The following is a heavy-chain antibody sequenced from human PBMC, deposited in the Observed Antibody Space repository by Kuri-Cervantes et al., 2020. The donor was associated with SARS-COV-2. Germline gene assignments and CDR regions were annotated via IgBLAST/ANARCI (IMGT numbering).Heavy chain of an antibody. CDR2: ITPIFGTA. CDR1: GGTFSSYA. D-gene: IGHD2-2*01. CDR3: ARGGPAAIPWTGYYGMDV. Sequence: SVKVSCKASGGTFSSYAISWVRQAPGQGLEWMGGITPIFGTANYAQKFQGRVTITADESTSTAYMELSSLRSEDTAVYYCARGGPAAIPWTGYYGMDVWGQGATVTVSS. V-gene: IGHV1-69*13. J-gene: IGHJ6*02.